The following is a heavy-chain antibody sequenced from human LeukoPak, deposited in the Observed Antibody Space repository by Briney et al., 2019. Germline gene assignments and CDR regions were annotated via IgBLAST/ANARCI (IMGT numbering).Heavy chain of an antibody. CDR1: GGSISSSSYY. V-gene: IGHV4-39*07. Sequence: PSETLSLTCTVSGGSISSSSYYWGWIRQPPGKGLEWIGSIYYSRSTNYNPSLKSRVTMSVDTSKNQFSLKLSSVTAADTAVYYCARESRRSYCNEYWGQGTLVTVSS. CDR3: ARESRRSYCNEY. J-gene: IGHJ4*02. CDR2: IYYSRST. D-gene: IGHD3-10*01.